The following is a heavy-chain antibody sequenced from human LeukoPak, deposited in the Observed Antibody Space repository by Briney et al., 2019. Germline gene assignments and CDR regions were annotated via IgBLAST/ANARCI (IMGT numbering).Heavy chain of an antibody. CDR1: GFTFDDYA. D-gene: IGHD3-22*01. CDR3: AKDSSGYFYTKEPTPIDY. V-gene: IGHV3-9*01. Sequence: GGSLRLSCAASGFTFDDYAMHWVRQAPGKGLEWVSGISWNSGSIGYADSVKGRFTISRDNAKNSLYLQMNSLRAEDTALYYCAKDSSGYFYTKEPTPIDYWGQGTLVTVSS. CDR2: ISWNSGSI. J-gene: IGHJ4*02.